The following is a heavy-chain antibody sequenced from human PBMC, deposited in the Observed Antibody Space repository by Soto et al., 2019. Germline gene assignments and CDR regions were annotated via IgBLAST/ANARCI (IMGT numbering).Heavy chain of an antibody. Sequence: SETLSLTCAVSGGSISSSNWWSWVRQPPGKGLEWIGEIYHSGSTNYNPSLKSRVTISVDKSKNQFSLKLSSVTAADTAVYYCARGSSLLLWFDYYYYGMDVWGQGTTVTVSS. V-gene: IGHV4-4*02. CDR1: GGSISSSNW. CDR3: ARGSSLLLWFDYYYYGMDV. J-gene: IGHJ6*02. CDR2: IYHSGST. D-gene: IGHD3-10*01.